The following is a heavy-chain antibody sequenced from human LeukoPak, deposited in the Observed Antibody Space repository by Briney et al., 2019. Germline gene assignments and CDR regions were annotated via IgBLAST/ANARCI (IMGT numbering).Heavy chain of an antibody. D-gene: IGHD2-2*01. CDR2: IRYDGSNK. Sequence: GGSLRLSCAASGFTFSSYGMHWVRLAPGKGLEWVAFIRYDGSNKYYADSVKGRFTISRDNSKNTLYLQMNSLRAEDTAVYYCAKDLGPAATYFDYWGQGTLVTVSS. V-gene: IGHV3-30*02. J-gene: IGHJ4*02. CDR1: GFTFSSYG. CDR3: AKDLGPAATYFDY.